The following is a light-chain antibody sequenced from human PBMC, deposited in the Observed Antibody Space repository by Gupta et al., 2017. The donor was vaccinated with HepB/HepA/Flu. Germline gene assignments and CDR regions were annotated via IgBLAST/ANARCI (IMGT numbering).Light chain of an antibody. CDR3: MIWHSSAWV. CDR2: YKSDSDN. Sequence: QAVLTQPSSLSASPGASASLTCTLRGINVGTYRIYWYQQKPGSPPQYLLRYKSDSDNQQGSGVPSRFSGSKVASANAGILLISGLQSEDEADYYCMIWHSSAWVFGGGTKLTVL. CDR1: GINVGTYR. V-gene: IGLV5-45*02. J-gene: IGLJ3*02.